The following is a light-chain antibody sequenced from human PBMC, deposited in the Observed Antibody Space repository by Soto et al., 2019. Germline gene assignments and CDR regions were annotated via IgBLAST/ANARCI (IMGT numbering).Light chain of an antibody. CDR2: GAS. Sequence: EIVMTQSPATLAVSPGERAALSCRASQSVSSNFAWYQQKPGQAHRLLIYGASSRATGTPARFSGSGSGTEFTLTIRSLQSEDFAVYYCQQYNNWPYTFGLGTKLEMK. J-gene: IGKJ2*01. V-gene: IGKV3-15*01. CDR1: QSVSSN. CDR3: QQYNNWPYT.